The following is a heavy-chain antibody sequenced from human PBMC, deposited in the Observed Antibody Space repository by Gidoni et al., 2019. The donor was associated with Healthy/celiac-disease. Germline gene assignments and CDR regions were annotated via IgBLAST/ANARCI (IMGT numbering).Heavy chain of an antibody. V-gene: IGHV3-30-3*01. Sequence: QVQLVESGGGVVQPGRSLRLSCAASGFTFSSYAMHWVRQAPGKGLEWVAVISYDGSNKYYADSVKGRFTISRDNSKNTLYLQMNSLRAEDTAVYYCAREPRESSLDYWGQGTLVTVSS. CDR3: AREPRESSLDY. CDR1: GFTFSSYA. CDR2: ISYDGSNK. D-gene: IGHD3-16*02. J-gene: IGHJ4*02.